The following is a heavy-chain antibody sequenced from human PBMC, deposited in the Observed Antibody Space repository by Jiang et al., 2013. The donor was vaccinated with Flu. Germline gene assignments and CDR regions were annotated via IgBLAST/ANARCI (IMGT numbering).Heavy chain of an antibody. Sequence: QTLSLTCAISGDSVSSNRAAWNWIRQSPMRGLEWLGRTYYRSKWYNDYAVSVESRITIKSDTFKNQFSLHLNSVTPEDTAIYYCARGVAVGDTVPFNWFDPWAREPWSPSPQ. CDR1: GDSVSSNRAA. V-gene: IGHV6-1*01. J-gene: IGHJ5*02. D-gene: IGHD6-19*01. CDR2: TYYRSKWYN. CDR3: ARGVAVGDTVPFNWFDP.